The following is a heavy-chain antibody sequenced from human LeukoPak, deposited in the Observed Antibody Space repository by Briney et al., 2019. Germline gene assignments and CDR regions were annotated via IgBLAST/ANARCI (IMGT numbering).Heavy chain of an antibody. J-gene: IGHJ5*02. V-gene: IGHV3-7*01. CDR2: IKQDGICK. Sequence: GGSLRLSCAASGFPFSDYWMSWVRQAPGKGLEWVANIKQDGICKNYLDSVKGRFTISRDNAKKSVFLQMSGLRVEDTAVYYCGAASLSWGQGTLVTVSS. D-gene: IGHD6-25*01. CDR3: GAASLS. CDR1: GFPFSDYW.